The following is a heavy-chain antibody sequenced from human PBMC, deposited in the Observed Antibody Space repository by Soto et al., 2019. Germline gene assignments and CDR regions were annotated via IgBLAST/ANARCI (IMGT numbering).Heavy chain of an antibody. CDR1: GFTFSSYA. D-gene: IGHD3-22*01. J-gene: IGHJ4*02. Sequence: GGSLRLSCAASGFTFSSYAMSWVRQAPGKGLEWVSAISGSGGSTYYADSVKGRFTISRDNSKNTLYLQMNSLRAEDTAVYYCAEGGDSSGFHGRIPFDYWGQGTLVTVSS. CDR3: AEGGDSSGFHGRIPFDY. CDR2: ISGSGGST. V-gene: IGHV3-23*01.